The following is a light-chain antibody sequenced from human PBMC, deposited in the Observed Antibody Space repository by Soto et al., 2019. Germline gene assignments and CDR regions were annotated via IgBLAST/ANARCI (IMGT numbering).Light chain of an antibody. CDR3: QKFNTAPLP. J-gene: IGKJ5*01. CDR2: SAS. CDR1: QDISVY. Sequence: DIQMTQSPYSLSASVGDRVTITCRASQDISVYFAWYQQKTGKVPKLLIYSASTLQSGVPSRFSGSGSGTDFTLTISSRKPEDVATYFCQKFNTAPLPFGQGTRLGIQ. V-gene: IGKV1-27*01.